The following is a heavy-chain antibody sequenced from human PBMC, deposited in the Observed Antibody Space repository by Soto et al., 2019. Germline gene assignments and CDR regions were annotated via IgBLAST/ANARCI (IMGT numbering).Heavy chain of an antibody. CDR3: ARGPQWLAVIGRSYYYYGMDV. CDR2: INHRGST. D-gene: IGHD6-19*01. CDR1: GGSFSGYY. V-gene: IGHV4-34*01. Sequence: SETLSLTCAVYGGSFSGYYWSWIRQPPGKGLEWIGEINHRGSTNYNPSLKSRVTISVDTSKNQFSLKLSSVTAADTAVYYCARGPQWLAVIGRSYYYYGMDVWGQGTTVTVSS. J-gene: IGHJ6*02.